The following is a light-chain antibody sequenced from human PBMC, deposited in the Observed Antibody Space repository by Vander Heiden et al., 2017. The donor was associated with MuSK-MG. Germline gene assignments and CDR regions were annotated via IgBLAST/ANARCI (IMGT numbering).Light chain of an antibody. Sequence: DIQMTQSPSSLSASVGDRVTITCQASQDISNYLNWYQQKPGKAPKLLIYDASNLETGVSSRVSGSGSGTDFTFTISSLQPEDIAAYYCQQYTGLPLTCGGGTKVEIK. CDR2: DAS. V-gene: IGKV1-33*01. J-gene: IGKJ4*01. CDR3: QQYTGLPLT. CDR1: QDISNY.